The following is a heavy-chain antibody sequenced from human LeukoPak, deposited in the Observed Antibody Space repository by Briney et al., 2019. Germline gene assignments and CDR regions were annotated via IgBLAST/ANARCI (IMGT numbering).Heavy chain of an antibody. J-gene: IGHJ4*02. D-gene: IGHD4/OR15-4a*01. Sequence: PSETLSLTCTVSGDSISSGDYYWSWIRQPAGKGLEWIGRIYTSGSTNYNPSLKSRVTISVDTSKNQFSLKLSSVTAADTAVYYCARAEPKGCHFDYWGQGTLVTVSS. CDR1: GDSISSGDYY. CDR3: ARAEPKGCHFDY. CDR2: IYTSGST. V-gene: IGHV4-61*02.